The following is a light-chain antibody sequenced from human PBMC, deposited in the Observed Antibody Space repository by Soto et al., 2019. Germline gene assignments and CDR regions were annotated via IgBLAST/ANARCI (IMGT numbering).Light chain of an antibody. Sequence: EIVMTQSPATLSVSPGGRATLSCRASQSISDTLAWYQQKPGQAPRLLIHGASTRAPGFPARFSGSGFGTDFTLTISSLQSEDFAVYYCQQYDNWPWTFGQGTKVEIK. CDR3: QQYDNWPWT. CDR2: GAS. V-gene: IGKV3-15*01. J-gene: IGKJ1*01. CDR1: QSISDT.